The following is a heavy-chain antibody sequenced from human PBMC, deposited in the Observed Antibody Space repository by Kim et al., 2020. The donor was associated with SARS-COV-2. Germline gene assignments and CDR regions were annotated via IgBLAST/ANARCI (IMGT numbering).Heavy chain of an antibody. Sequence: SETLSLTCTVSGGSISSGGYYWSWIRQHPGKGLEWIGYIYYSGSTYYNPSLKSRVTISVDTSKNQFSLKLSSVTAADTAVYYCARETPRESSSGYLNWFDPWGQGTLVTVSS. J-gene: IGHJ5*02. D-gene: IGHD3-22*01. V-gene: IGHV4-31*03. CDR1: GGSISSGGYY. CDR2: IYYSGST. CDR3: ARETPRESSSGYLNWFDP.